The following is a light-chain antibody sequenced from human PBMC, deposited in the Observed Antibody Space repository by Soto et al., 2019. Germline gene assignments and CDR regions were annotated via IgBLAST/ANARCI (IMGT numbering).Light chain of an antibody. CDR1: SSNIGAGHA. CDR2: GDT. V-gene: IGLV1-40*01. CDR3: QSYDTSLCGWL. J-gene: IGLJ3*02. Sequence: QSVLTQPPSVSGAPWQRVTISCTGTSSNIGAGHAVHWYRQFPGAAPKLLIYGDTHRPSGVPDRFSGSKSATSASLVITGLQAEDEADYYCQSYDTSLCGWLFGGGTKLTVL.